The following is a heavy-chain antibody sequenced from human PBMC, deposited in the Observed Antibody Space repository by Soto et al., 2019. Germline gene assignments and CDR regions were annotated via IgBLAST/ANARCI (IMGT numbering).Heavy chain of an antibody. D-gene: IGHD3-3*01. CDR1: GGSFKSGSYS. Sequence: SETLSLTCTVSGGSFKSGSYSWSWIRQPPGKGLEWIGYVYHTRRTSYNPSLKSRVSISMDTSKNQFSLNLDSVTAADTAVYFCARDFAYFDSWGQGTLVTVSS. V-gene: IGHV4-61*01. CDR2: VYHTRRT. CDR3: ARDFAYFDS. J-gene: IGHJ4*02.